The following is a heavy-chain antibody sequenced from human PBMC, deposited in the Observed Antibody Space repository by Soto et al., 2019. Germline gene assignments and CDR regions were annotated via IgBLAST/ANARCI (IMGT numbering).Heavy chain of an antibody. CDR2: IFSNDEK. CDR3: ARILGVYYDSSGYYWGAFDI. Sequence: QVTLKESGPVLVKPTETLTLTCTVSGFSLSNARMGVSWIRQPPGKALEWLAHIFSNDEKSYSTSLKSRLTNGKVTTNSHVVITMTNMEPVDTATYYCARILGVYYDSSGYYWGAFDIWGQGTMVTVSS. J-gene: IGHJ3*02. V-gene: IGHV2-26*01. CDR1: GFSLSNARMG. D-gene: IGHD3-22*01.